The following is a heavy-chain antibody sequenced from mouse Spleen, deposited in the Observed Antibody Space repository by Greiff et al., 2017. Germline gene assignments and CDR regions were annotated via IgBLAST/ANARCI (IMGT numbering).Heavy chain of an antibody. CDR2: IYPGSGNT. J-gene: IGHJ1*03. CDR1: GYTFTDYY. V-gene: IGHV1-76*01. CDR3: ARRPYGSSYDWYFDV. D-gene: IGHD1-1*01. Sequence: VQVVESGAELVRPGASVKLSCKASGYTFTDYYINWVKQRPGQGLEWIARIYPGSGNTYYNEKFKGKATLTAEKSSSTAYMQLSSLTSEDSAVYFCARRPYGSSYDWYFDVWGTGTTVTVSS.